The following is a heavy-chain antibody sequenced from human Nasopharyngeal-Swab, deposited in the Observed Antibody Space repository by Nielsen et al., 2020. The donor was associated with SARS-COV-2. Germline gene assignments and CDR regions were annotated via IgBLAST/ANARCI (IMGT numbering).Heavy chain of an antibody. CDR1: GGSISSSSYY. V-gene: IGHV4-39*01. J-gene: IGHJ4*02. CDR3: ARLLTIFGVVSAAIDY. D-gene: IGHD3-3*01. Sequence: SETLSLTCTVSGGSISSSSYYWGWIRQPPGKGLEWIGSIYYSGSTYYNPSLKSRVTISVDTSKNQFSLKLSSVTAAHTAVYYCARLLTIFGVVSAAIDYWGQGTLVTVSS. CDR2: IYYSGST.